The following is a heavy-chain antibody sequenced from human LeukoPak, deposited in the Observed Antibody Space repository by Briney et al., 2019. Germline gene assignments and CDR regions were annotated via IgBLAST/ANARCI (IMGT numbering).Heavy chain of an antibody. D-gene: IGHD3-9*01. CDR3: AREPHYDLLTGYALGYLDL. J-gene: IGHJ2*01. Sequence: ASVKVSCKASGYTFTGFYIHRVRQAPGQGLEWMGWINSNSGDTNYAQKFQGRVTMTRDTSISTAYMELSRLRSDDTAVYYCAREPHYDLLTGYALGYLDLWGRGTLLTVSS. V-gene: IGHV1-2*02. CDR2: INSNSGDT. CDR1: GYTFTGFY.